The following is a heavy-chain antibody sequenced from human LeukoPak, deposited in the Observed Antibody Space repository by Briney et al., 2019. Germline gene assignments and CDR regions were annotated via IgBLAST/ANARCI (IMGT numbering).Heavy chain of an antibody. CDR3: ARGFSRQWLVQGWFDH. V-gene: IGHV4-34*01. CDR1: GGSFSGYY. D-gene: IGHD6-19*01. J-gene: IGHJ5*02. CDR2: INHSGST. Sequence: SETLSLTCAVYGGSFSGYYWSWIRQPPGKGLEWIGEINHSGSTNYNPSLKSRVTISVDTSKNQFSLKLSSVTAADTAVYYCARGFSRQWLVQGWFDHWGQGTLVTVSS.